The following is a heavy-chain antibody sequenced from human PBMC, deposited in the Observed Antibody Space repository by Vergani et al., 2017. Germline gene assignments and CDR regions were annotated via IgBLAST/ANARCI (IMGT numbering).Heavy chain of an antibody. D-gene: IGHD3-9*01. J-gene: IGHJ4*02. CDR3: TPDIVTDYYERVF. CDR1: GLTFYNAW. V-gene: IGHV3-15*01. Sequence: EVHLVESGGGLVKPGGSLRLSCAASGLTFYNAWMSWVRQAPGKGLEWVGRISSKTDGATTEYAAPVKGRFTISRDDSQSTLYLQMNTLRIEDIGVYYCTPDIVTDYYERVFWGQGTLVTFSS. CDR2: ISSKTDGATT.